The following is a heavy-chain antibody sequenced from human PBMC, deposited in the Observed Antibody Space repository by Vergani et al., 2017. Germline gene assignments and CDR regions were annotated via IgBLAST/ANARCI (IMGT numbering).Heavy chain of an antibody. Sequence: EVQLLESGGGLVQPGGSLRLSCAASGFTFSSYAMSWVRQVPGKGLELVSGISGSGGNTYYANSVKGRLTFSRDNSKNTLYLQMNSLRADDTAVYYCAKGVYCSSTSCYEGRGYYYGMGVWGQGTTVTFSS. CDR1: GFTFSSYA. J-gene: IGHJ6*02. CDR3: AKGVYCSSTSCYEGRGYYYGMGV. D-gene: IGHD2-2*01. CDR2: ISGSGGNT. V-gene: IGHV3-23*01.